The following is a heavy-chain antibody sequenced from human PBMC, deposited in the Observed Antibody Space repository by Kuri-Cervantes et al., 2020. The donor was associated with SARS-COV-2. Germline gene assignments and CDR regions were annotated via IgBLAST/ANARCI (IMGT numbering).Heavy chain of an antibody. CDR1: GYRFTSYW. CDR3: ARQGWELFQWSNDFDY. Sequence: GGSLRLSCKGCGYRFTSYWISWVRQMPGKGLEWMGRIDPSDSYTNYSPSFQGHVTISADKSISTAYLQWSSLKASDTAMYCCARQGWELFQWSNDFDYWGQGTLVTVSS. V-gene: IGHV5-10-1*01. CDR2: IDPSDSYT. D-gene: IGHD1-26*01. J-gene: IGHJ4*02.